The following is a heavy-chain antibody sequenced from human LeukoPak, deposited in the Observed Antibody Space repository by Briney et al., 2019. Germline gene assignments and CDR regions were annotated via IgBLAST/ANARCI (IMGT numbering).Heavy chain of an antibody. J-gene: IGHJ3*02. CDR3: ARDQRQRDAFDI. D-gene: IGHD6-25*01. CDR1: GFTFSSYS. Sequence: PGGSLRLSCAASGFTFSSYSMNWVRQAPGKGLEWVSYISSSSSTIYYADSVKGRFTISRDNAKNSLYLQMDSLRAEDTAVYYCARDQRQRDAFDIWGQGTMVTVSS. CDR2: ISSSSSTI. V-gene: IGHV3-48*01.